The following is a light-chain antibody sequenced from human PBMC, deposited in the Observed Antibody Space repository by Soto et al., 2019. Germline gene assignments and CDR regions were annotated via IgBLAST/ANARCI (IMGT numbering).Light chain of an antibody. V-gene: IGLV2-14*01. Sequence: QSALTQTASVSGSPGQSITIPCTGTSSDVGGYNYVSWYQQHPGKAPKLMIYDVSNRPSGVSNRFSGSKSGNTASLTISGLQDEDEADYYCSSYTSSTPYVFGTGTKLTVL. CDR3: SSYTSSTPYV. CDR1: SSDVGGYNY. CDR2: DVS. J-gene: IGLJ1*01.